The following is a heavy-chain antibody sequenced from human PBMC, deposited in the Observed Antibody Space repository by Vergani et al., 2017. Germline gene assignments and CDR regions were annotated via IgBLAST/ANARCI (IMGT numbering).Heavy chain of an antibody. Sequence: QVQLAQSGAEVKQPGASVKVSCEASGYTFIIYGISWVRQAPGQGLTGVGWVSAYNGNTNYAQKLQCRVTLTTDTSTSTAYMEVRSLRSDDTAIYYCARGTFDAFDIWGQGTVVTVSS. V-gene: IGHV1-18*01. J-gene: IGHJ3*02. D-gene: IGHD3-16*01. CDR1: GYTFIIYG. CDR3: ARGTFDAFDI. CDR2: VSAYNGNT.